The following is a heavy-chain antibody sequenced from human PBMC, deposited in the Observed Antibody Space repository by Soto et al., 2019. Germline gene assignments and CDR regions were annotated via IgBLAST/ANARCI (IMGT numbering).Heavy chain of an antibody. V-gene: IGHV4-59*01. CDR2: IYYSGST. J-gene: IGHJ5*02. Sequence: SQTLSLTCRVAGGSISSYYWSWIRQPPGKGLEWIGYIYYSGSTNYNPSLKSRVTISVDTSKNQFSLKLSSVTAADTAVYSCARDLSYGNWFDPWGQGTLVTVSS. CDR1: GGSISSYY. CDR3: ARDLSYGNWFDP. D-gene: IGHD4-17*01.